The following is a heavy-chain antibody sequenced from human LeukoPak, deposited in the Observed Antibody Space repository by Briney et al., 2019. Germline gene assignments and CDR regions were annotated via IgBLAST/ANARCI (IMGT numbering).Heavy chain of an antibody. Sequence: GGSLRLSCAASGFTFSSYWMHWVRQAPGKGLMWVSQISPDGSQTFYADSVKGRFTISRDNAKNTLFLQMDSLRAEDTALYYCVRSLRSADFWGQGTLVTVSS. V-gene: IGHV3-74*01. CDR1: GFTFSSYW. CDR2: ISPDGSQT. CDR3: VRSLRSADF. J-gene: IGHJ4*02.